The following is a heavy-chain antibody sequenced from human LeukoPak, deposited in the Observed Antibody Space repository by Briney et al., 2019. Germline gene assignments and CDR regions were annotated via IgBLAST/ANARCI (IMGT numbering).Heavy chain of an antibody. CDR1: GFTFSSYS. J-gene: IGHJ4*02. D-gene: IGHD6-13*01. Sequence: GGSLRLSCAASGFTFSSYSMNWVRQAPGKGLEWVSSISSSSSYIYYADSVKGRFTISRDNAKNSLYLQMNSLRAEDTAVYYCARVGHSSSWYDFDYWGQGTLVTVSS. CDR3: ARVGHSSSWYDFDY. V-gene: IGHV3-21*01. CDR2: ISSSSSYI.